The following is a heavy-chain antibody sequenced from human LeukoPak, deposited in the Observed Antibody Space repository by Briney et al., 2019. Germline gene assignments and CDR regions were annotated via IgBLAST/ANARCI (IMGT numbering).Heavy chain of an antibody. J-gene: IGHJ4*02. CDR3: ARGRATANFDY. CDR1: GFTFSSYS. Sequence: PGGSLRLSCAASGFTFSSYSMNWVRQAPGKGLEWVSSISSSSSYIYYADSVKGRFTISRDNARNSLYLQMNSLRAEDTAVYYCARGRATANFDYWGQGTLVTVSS. D-gene: IGHD5-18*01. CDR2: ISSSSSYI. V-gene: IGHV3-21*01.